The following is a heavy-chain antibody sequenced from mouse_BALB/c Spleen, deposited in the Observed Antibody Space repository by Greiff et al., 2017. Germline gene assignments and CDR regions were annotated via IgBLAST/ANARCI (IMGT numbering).Heavy chain of an antibody. Sequence: QVQLKESGPGLVQPSQSLSITCTASGFSLTSYGVHWVRQSPGKGLEWLGVIWSGGSTDYNAAFISRLSISKDNSKSQVVFTMNSLQANDTAINYGDRNKGHASWDDEYYFDYWGQGTTLTVSS. CDR1: GFSLTSYG. J-gene: IGHJ2*01. D-gene: IGHD4-1*01. CDR2: IWSGGST. CDR3: DRNKGHASWDDEYYFDY. V-gene: IGHV2-2*02.